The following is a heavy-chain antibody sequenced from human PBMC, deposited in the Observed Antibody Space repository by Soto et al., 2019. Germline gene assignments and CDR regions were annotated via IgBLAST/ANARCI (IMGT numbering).Heavy chain of an antibody. V-gene: IGHV5-51*01. D-gene: IGHD2-2*01. Sequence: PGESLKISCKGSGYSFTSYWIGWVRQMPGKGLEWMGIIYPGDSDTRYSPSFQGQVTISADKSISTAYLQWSSLKASDTAMYYCATASVVPAAISVYGMDVWGQGTTVTVSS. CDR2: IYPGDSDT. CDR3: ATASVVPAAISVYGMDV. J-gene: IGHJ6*02. CDR1: GYSFTSYW.